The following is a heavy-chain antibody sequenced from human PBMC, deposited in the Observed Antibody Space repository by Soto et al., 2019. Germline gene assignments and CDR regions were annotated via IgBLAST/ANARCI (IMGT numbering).Heavy chain of an antibody. CDR2: IIPILGIA. Sequence: ASVKVSCKASGGTFSSYTISWVRQAPGQGLEWMGRIIPILGIANYAQKFQGRVTITADKSTSTAYMELSSLRSEDTAVYYCARDTVYGDYVGYWGQGTLVTVSS. CDR1: GGTFSSYT. V-gene: IGHV1-69*04. CDR3: ARDTVYGDYVGY. D-gene: IGHD4-17*01. J-gene: IGHJ4*02.